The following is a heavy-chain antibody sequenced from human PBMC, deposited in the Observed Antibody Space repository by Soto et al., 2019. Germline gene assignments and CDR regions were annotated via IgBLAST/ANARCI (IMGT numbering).Heavy chain of an antibody. D-gene: IGHD6-13*01. CDR3: ARGASFIAAERFAY. J-gene: IGHJ4*02. CDR2: IYYSGST. V-gene: IGHV4-59*01. Sequence: TETLSLTCTVSGGSISSYYWSWIRQPPGKGLEWIGYIYYSGSTNYNPSLKSRVTISVDTSKNQFSLKLSSVTAADTAVYYCARGASFIAAERFAYWGQGTMVTVSS. CDR1: GGSISSYY.